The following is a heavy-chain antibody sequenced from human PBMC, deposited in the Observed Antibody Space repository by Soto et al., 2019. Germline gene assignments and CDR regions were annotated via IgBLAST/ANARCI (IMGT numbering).Heavy chain of an antibody. CDR2: ISSSSSYT. J-gene: IGHJ6*02. V-gene: IGHV3-11*06. D-gene: IGHD6-13*01. CDR1: GFTFSDYY. CDR3: AREKSQRRQQLYYYGMDV. Sequence: PRGSLRLSCAASGFTFSDYYMSWIRQAPGKGLEWVSYISSSSSYTNYADSVKGRFTISRDNAKNSLYLQMNSLRAEDTAVYYCAREKSQRRQQLYYYGMDVWGQGTTVTVSS.